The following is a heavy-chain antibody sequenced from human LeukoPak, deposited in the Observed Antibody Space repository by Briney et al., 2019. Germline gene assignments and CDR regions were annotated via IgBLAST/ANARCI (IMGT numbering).Heavy chain of an antibody. Sequence: SETLSLTCTVSGGSISSYYWSWIRQPAGKGLEWIGRIYSSGSTNYNPSLKSRVTMSVDTSKNQFSLKLSSVTAADTAVYYCARDFPVTMVRGVMSWFDPWGQGTLVTVSS. CDR2: IYSSGST. J-gene: IGHJ5*02. CDR1: GGSISSYY. D-gene: IGHD3-10*01. V-gene: IGHV4-4*07. CDR3: ARDFPVTMVRGVMSWFDP.